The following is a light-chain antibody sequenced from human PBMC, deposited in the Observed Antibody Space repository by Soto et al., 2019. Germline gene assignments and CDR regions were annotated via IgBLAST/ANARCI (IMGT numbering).Light chain of an antibody. J-gene: IGKJ1*01. V-gene: IGKV3-20*01. CDR3: HQYGSSPQT. CDR2: GAS. CDR1: QTVSNNY. Sequence: EIVLTQSPATLSFSPGERATLSCRASQTVSNNYLAWYQQKPGQAPSLLIYGASSRATGIPDRFSGSGSGTEFTLTVDRLEPEDFAVYYCHQYGSSPQTFGRGTKVDIK.